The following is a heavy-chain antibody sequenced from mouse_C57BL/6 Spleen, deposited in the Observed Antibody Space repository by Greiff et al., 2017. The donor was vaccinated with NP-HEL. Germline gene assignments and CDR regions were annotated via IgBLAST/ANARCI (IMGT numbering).Heavy chain of an antibody. Sequence: VHLVESGPGLVAPSQSLSITCTVSGFSLTSYGVHWVRQPPGKGLEWLVVIWSDGSTTYNSALKSRLSISKDNSKSQVFLKMNSLQTDDTAMYYCARQGYYSNYEAMDYWGQGTSVTVSS. J-gene: IGHJ4*01. D-gene: IGHD2-5*01. V-gene: IGHV2-6-1*01. CDR2: IWSDGST. CDR1: GFSLTSYG. CDR3: ARQGYYSNYEAMDY.